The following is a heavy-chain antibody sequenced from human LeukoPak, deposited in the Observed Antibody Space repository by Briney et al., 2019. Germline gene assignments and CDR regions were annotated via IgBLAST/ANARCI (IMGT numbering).Heavy chain of an antibody. Sequence: SETLSLTCAVYGGSFSGYYWSWIRQPPGKGLEWIGEINHSGSTNYNPSLKSRVTISVDTSKNQFSLKLSSVTAADTAVYYCARAQRWFDPWGQGTLVTVSS. CDR1: GGSFSGYY. V-gene: IGHV4-34*01. CDR2: INHSGST. CDR3: ARAQRWFDP. J-gene: IGHJ5*02.